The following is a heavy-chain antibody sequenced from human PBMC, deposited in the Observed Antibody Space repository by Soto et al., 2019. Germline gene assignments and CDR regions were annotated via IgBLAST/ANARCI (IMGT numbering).Heavy chain of an antibody. CDR1: GYTFTSYG. Sequence: ASVKVSCKASGYTFTSYGIHWVRQAPGQRLEWMGWINAANGDTKYSPKFQGRVTITRDTSASTAYMELSSLRSEDTAVYYCVRRHVSATGIHWFDPWGKGTLVTVSS. CDR2: INAANGDT. D-gene: IGHD6-13*01. J-gene: IGHJ5*02. V-gene: IGHV1-3*01. CDR3: VRRHVSATGIHWFDP.